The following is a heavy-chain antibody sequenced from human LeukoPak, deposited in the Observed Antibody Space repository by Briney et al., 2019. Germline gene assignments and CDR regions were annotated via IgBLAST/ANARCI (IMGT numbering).Heavy chain of an antibody. J-gene: IGHJ6*03. CDR2: IYYSGST. D-gene: IGHD3-3*01. Sequence: PSETLSLTCTVSGGSISSYYWSWIRQPPGKGLEWIGYIYYSGSTNYNPSLKSRVTISVDTSKNQFSLKLSSVTAADAAVYYCARAPHYDFWSGYPMDVWGKGTTVTVSS. V-gene: IGHV4-59*01. CDR3: ARAPHYDFWSGYPMDV. CDR1: GGSISSYY.